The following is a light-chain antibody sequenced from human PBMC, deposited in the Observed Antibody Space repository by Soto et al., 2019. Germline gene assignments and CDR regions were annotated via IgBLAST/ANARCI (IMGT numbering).Light chain of an antibody. J-gene: IGKJ2*02. CDR1: HSLVHTDGETY. Sequence: DVVLTQTPLSLSVTPGQPASISCKSTHSLVHTDGETYLYWSLQRSGQPPQLLIYGVSNRFSGVADRVSGSGSGTDFTLKISRVEAEDVGVYYCMQSIQLPRTFGLGTKLEIK. CDR3: MQSIQLPRT. V-gene: IGKV2D-29*01. CDR2: GVS.